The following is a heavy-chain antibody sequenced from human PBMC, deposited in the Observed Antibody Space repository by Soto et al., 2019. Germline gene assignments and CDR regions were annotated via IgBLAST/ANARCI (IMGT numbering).Heavy chain of an antibody. Sequence: QVQLQESGPGLVKPSQTLSLTCTVSGGSITSSGYYWSWIRQHPGEGLEWIGFTSNSGSTSYNPYPESRSTILVDATSHQFSVNLKSVTGVDTAVYYCARGGGSTKVDYWGQGTLVTVTP. V-gene: IGHV4-31*03. CDR2: TSNSGST. J-gene: IGHJ4*02. CDR3: ARGGGSTKVDY. CDR1: GGSITSSGYY. D-gene: IGHD2-2*01.